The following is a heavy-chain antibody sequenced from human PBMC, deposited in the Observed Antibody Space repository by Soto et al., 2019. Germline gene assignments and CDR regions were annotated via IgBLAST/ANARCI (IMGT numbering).Heavy chain of an antibody. V-gene: IGHV1-69*12. J-gene: IGHJ6*02. Sequence: QVQLVQSGAEVKKPGSSVKVSCKASGGTFSSYAISWVRQAPGQGLEWMGGIIPIFGTANYAQKFQGRVTITADEPKRTDYMELSSLRSEDTAVYYCARDLRDGALYYYCGMDVWGQGTTVTVSS. D-gene: IGHD1-26*01. CDR3: ARDLRDGALYYYCGMDV. CDR1: GGTFSSYA. CDR2: IIPIFGTA.